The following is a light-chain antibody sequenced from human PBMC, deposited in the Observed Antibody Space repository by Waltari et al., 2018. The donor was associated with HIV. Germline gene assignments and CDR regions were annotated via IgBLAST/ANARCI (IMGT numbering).Light chain of an antibody. V-gene: IGLV2-23*02. CDR2: EVS. CDR1: SGAVGGYNL. CDR3: CAYAGSTTYVI. Sequence: QSALTQPASVSGSPGQSITISCTGTSGAVGGYNLVSWYQQHPGTAPKLMIYEVSTRPSGVSNRFSGSKSGNTASLTISGLQAEDEADYYCCAYAGSTTYVIFGGGTKLTVL. J-gene: IGLJ2*01.